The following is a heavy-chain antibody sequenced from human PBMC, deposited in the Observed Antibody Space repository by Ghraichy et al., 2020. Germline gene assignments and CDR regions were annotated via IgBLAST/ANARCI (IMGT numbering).Heavy chain of an antibody. CDR1: GGTFSSYA. Sequence: SVKVSCKASGGTFSSYAISWVRQAPGQGLEWMGGIIPIFGTANYAQKFQGRVTITADESTSTAYMELSSLRSEDTAVYYCASLDCRSTSGYITQNYYYYGMDVGGQGTTVTVSS. CDR2: IIPIFGTA. J-gene: IGHJ6*02. V-gene: IGHV1-69*13. CDR3: ASLDCRSTSGYITQNYYYYGMDV. D-gene: IGHD2-2*02.